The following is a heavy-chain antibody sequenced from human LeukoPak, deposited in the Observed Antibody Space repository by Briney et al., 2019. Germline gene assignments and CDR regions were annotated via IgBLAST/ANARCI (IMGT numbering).Heavy chain of an antibody. Sequence: ASEKVSCKASGYTFTGYYMHWVRQAPGQGLERMGWINPNSGGTNYAQKFQGWVTMTRDTSISTAYMELSRLRSDDTAVYYCARGSIAGARVVRYWFDPWGQGTLVTVSS. V-gene: IGHV1-2*04. J-gene: IGHJ5*02. CDR3: ARGSIAGARVVRYWFDP. CDR2: INPNSGGT. D-gene: IGHD3-3*01. CDR1: GYTFTGYY.